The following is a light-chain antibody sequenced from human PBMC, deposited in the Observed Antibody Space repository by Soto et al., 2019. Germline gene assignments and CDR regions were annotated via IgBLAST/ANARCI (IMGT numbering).Light chain of an antibody. Sequence: QSVLTQPPSASGTPGQRVTISCSGSSSNLGSRAVSWYQQVPGTAPKLLIYGDNNRPSGVPDRFSGSKSGTSASLAITGLQPEDEADYYCQSYDSSLTTFVFGTGTKVTVL. CDR2: GDN. CDR3: QSYDSSLTTFV. CDR1: SSNLGSRA. J-gene: IGLJ1*01. V-gene: IGLV1-44*01.